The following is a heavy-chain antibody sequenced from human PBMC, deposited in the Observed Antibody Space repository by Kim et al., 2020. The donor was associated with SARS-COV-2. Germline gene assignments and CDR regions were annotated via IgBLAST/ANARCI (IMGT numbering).Heavy chain of an antibody. CDR3: ARDPPGIAASGTYI. CDR1: GFTVTNNY. CDR2: MYSDGST. Sequence: GGSLRLSCAASGFTVTNNYMNWVRQAPGKGLEWVSLMYSDGSTHYADSVKGRFTISRDSSKNTLYLQMNSLRSEDTAIYYCARDPPGIAASGTYIWGQGTLFTVSS. D-gene: IGHD6-13*01. V-gene: IGHV3-53*01. J-gene: IGHJ4*02.